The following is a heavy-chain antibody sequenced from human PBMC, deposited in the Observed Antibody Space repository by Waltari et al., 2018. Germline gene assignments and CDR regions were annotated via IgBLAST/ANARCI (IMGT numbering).Heavy chain of an antibody. CDR2: ISYDGSNK. CDR1: GFTFSSYA. V-gene: IGHV3-30-3*01. CDR3: ATTGDRFDY. Sequence: QVQLVESGGGVVQPGRSLRLSCAASGFTFSSYAMHRVRQAPGKGLEWVAVISYDGSNKYYADSVKGRFTISRDNSKNTLYLQMNSLRAEDTAVYYCATTGDRFDYWGQGTLVTVSS. D-gene: IGHD7-27*01. J-gene: IGHJ4*02.